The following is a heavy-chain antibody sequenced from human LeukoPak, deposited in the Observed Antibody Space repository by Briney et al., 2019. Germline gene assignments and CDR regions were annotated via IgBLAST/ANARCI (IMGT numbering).Heavy chain of an antibody. CDR2: ISWNGGST. V-gene: IGHV3-20*04. CDR3: AREETRITMLRGVTYFEY. Sequence: GGSLRLSCAASGFTFDDYGMSWVRQAPGKGLEWVSFISWNGGSTGYADSVKGRFTISRDNAKNSLYLQMSSLRAEDTALYYCAREETRITMLRGVTYFEYWGQGTLVTVSS. D-gene: IGHD3-10*01. CDR1: GFTFDDYG. J-gene: IGHJ4*02.